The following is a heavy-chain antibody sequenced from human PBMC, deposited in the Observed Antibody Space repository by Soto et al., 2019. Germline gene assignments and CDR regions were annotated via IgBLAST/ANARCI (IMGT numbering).Heavy chain of an antibody. CDR1: GGTFNRYA. D-gene: IGHD3-3*01. CDR3: ARSAITLFGVVSIPPHYYSEMDV. CDR2: IIPIFGIG. J-gene: IGHJ6*02. Sequence: QGQLVQSGAEVKKPGSSVKFSCKASGGTFNRYAISWVRQAPGQGLEWMGGIIPIFGIGNDAQRFQGRVTITADESTGTAYMELSSLRSEDTGVYYCARSAITLFGVVSIPPHYYSEMDVWGQGTKVTVSS. V-gene: IGHV1-69*01.